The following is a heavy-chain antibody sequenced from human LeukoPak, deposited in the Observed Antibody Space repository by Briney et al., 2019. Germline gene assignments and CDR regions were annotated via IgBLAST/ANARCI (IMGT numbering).Heavy chain of an antibody. D-gene: IGHD6-13*01. CDR2: ISSSGSTI. V-gene: IGHV3-48*03. J-gene: IGHJ4*02. CDR3: AREYSSSWYVPYYFDY. CDR1: GFTFSSYE. Sequence: GGSLRLSCAASGFTFSSYEMNWVRQAPGKGLEWVSYISSSGSTIYYADSVKCRFTISRDNAKNSLYLQMNSLRAEDTAGYYCAREYSSSWYVPYYFDYWGQGTLVTVSS.